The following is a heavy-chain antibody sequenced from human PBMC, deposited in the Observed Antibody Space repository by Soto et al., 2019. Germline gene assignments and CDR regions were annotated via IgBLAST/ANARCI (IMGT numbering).Heavy chain of an antibody. CDR2: IRSKANSYAT. CDR1: GFTFSGSA. D-gene: IGHD6-6*01. J-gene: IGHJ4*02. CDR3: TRHGSSSGDY. Sequence: GGSLRLSCAASGFTFSGSAMHWVRQASGKGLEWVGRIRSKANSYATAYAASVKGRFTISRDDTKNTAYLQMNSLKTEDTAVYYCTRHGSSSGDYWGQGTLVTVSS. V-gene: IGHV3-73*01.